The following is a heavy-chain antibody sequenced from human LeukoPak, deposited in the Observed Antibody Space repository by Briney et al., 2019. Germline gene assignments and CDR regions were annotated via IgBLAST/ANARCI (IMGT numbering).Heavy chain of an antibody. Sequence: GESLKISCKGSGYSFTSYWIGLVRQMPGKGLEWMGIIYPGDSDTRYSPSFQGQVTISADKSISTAYLQWSSLKASDTAMYYCARHPHDSSGYYDYWGQGTLVTVSS. CDR1: GYSFTSYW. D-gene: IGHD3-22*01. J-gene: IGHJ4*02. CDR3: ARHPHDSSGYYDY. V-gene: IGHV5-51*01. CDR2: IYPGDSDT.